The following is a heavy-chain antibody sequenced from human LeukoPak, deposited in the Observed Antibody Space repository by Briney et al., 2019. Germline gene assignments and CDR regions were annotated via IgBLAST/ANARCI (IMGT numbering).Heavy chain of an antibody. CDR2: IYTSGST. Sequence: PSQTPSLTCTVSGGSISSGSYYWSWIRQPAGKGLEWIGRIYTSGSTNYNPSLKSRVTISVDTSKNQFSLKLSSVTAADTAVYYCARGAYYDILTDYYNPSPFDYWGQGTLVTVSS. V-gene: IGHV4-61*02. J-gene: IGHJ4*02. D-gene: IGHD3-9*01. CDR1: GGSISSGSYY. CDR3: ARGAYYDILTDYYNPSPFDY.